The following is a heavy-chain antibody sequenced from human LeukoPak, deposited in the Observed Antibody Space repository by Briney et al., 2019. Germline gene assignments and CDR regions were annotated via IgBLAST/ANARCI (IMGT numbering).Heavy chain of an antibody. Sequence: SSETLSPTCTVSGGSISSYSWSWIRQPAGKGLEWIGRIYTSGSTNYNPSLKSRVTISVDTSKNQFSLKLSSVTAADTAVYYCARLPIAAAGTYYYYGMDAWGQGTTVTVSS. CDR3: ARLPIAAAGTYYYYGMDA. CDR2: IYTSGST. V-gene: IGHV4-4*07. CDR1: GGSISSYS. J-gene: IGHJ6*02. D-gene: IGHD6-13*01.